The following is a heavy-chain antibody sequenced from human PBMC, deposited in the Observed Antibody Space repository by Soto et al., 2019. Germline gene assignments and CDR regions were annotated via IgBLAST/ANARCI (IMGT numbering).Heavy chain of an antibody. CDR2: MNPNSGNT. CDR3: AVGADDYSNYGANWFDP. D-gene: IGHD4-4*01. Sequence: ASVKVSCKASGYTFTSYDSNWVRQATGQGLEWMGWMNPNSGNTGYAQKFQGRVTMTRNTSISTAYMGLSSLRSEDTAVYYCAVGADDYSNYGANWFDPWGQGTLVTVSS. J-gene: IGHJ5*02. V-gene: IGHV1-8*01. CDR1: GYTFTSYD.